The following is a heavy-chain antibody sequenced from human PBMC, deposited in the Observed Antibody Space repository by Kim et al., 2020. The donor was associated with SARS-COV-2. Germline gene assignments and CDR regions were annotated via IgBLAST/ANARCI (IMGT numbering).Heavy chain of an antibody. Sequence: SVKVSCKASGGTFSSYAISWVRQAPGQGLEWMGGIIPIFGTANYAQKFQGRVTITADESTSTAYMELSSLRSEDTAGYYCARGDYDILTGYYGYFDYWGQGTLVTVSA. CDR3: ARGDYDILTGYYGYFDY. D-gene: IGHD3-9*01. CDR1: GGTFSSYA. CDR2: IIPIFGTA. V-gene: IGHV1-69*13. J-gene: IGHJ4*02.